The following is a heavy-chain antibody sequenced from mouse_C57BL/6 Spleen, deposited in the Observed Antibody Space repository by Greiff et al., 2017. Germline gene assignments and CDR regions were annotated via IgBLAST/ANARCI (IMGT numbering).Heavy chain of an antibody. J-gene: IGHJ4*01. CDR2: IYPGDGDT. CDR1: GYAFSSSW. D-gene: IGHD2-4*01. V-gene: IGHV1-82*01. Sequence: VQRVESGPELVKPGASVKISCKASGYAFSSSWMNWVKQRPGKGLEWIGRIYPGDGDTNYNGKFKGKATLTADKSSSTAYMQLSSLTSEDSAVYFCARGGDYDDYAMDYWGQGTSVTVSS. CDR3: ARGGDYDDYAMDY.